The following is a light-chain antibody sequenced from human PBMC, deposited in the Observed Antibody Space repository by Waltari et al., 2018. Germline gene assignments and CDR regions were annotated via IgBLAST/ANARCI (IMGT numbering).Light chain of an antibody. CDR1: SSDVGAYNY. CDR3: NSYTSSTTQV. V-gene: IGLV2-14*01. Sequence: QSALTQPASVSGSPGQSITISCTGTSSDVGAYNYVSWYQQHPGKPPKLMIYEVNNRPSGVSHRSSGSKSGNPASLTISGLQAEDEADYFCNSYTSSTTQVFGTGTKVTVL. CDR2: EVN. J-gene: IGLJ1*01.